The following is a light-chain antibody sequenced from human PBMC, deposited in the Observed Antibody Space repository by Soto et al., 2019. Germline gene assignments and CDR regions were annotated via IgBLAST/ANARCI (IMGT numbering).Light chain of an antibody. CDR1: QGISNS. V-gene: IGKV1-27*01. CDR3: QQYNSAPRGFT. J-gene: IGKJ3*01. CDR2: ATS. Sequence: DIQMTQSPSSLSASVGDRVTFTCRASQGISNSLAWYQHKPGKALKLLIYATSTLQSGVPSRFSGSGSGIDFTLTISGLQPEDVGTYYCQQYNSAPRGFTFGPGTKVDI.